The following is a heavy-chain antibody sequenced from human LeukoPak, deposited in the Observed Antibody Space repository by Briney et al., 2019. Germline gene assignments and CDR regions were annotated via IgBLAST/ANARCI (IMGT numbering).Heavy chain of an antibody. CDR3: ARQPAYYGSGSYFDY. CDR2: IYPGDSDT. V-gene: IGHV5-51*01. J-gene: IGHJ4*02. CDR1: GYSFTSYW. D-gene: IGHD3-10*01. Sequence: PGESLKISCKGSGYSFTSYWIGWVRQMPGKGLEWMGIIYPGDSDTRYSPSFQGQVTISADKSISTAYLQWSSLKASDTAMYYCARQPAYYGSGSYFDYWGQGTLVTVSS.